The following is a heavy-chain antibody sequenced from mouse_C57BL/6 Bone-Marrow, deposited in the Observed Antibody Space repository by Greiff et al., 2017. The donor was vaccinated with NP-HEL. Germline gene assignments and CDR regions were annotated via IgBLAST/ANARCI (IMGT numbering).Heavy chain of an antibody. CDR2: INPGSGGT. Sequence: QVHVKQSGAELVRPGTSVKVSCKASGYAFTNYLIEWVKQRPGQGLEWIGVINPGSGGTNYNEKFKGKATLTADKSSSTAYMQLSSLTSEDSAVYFCARRTGSSYWYFDVWGTGTTVTVSS. J-gene: IGHJ1*03. CDR3: ARRTGSSYWYFDV. D-gene: IGHD4-1*01. CDR1: GYAFTNYL. V-gene: IGHV1-54*01.